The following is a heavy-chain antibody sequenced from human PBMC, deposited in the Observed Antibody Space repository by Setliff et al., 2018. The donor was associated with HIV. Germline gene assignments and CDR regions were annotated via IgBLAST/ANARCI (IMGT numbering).Heavy chain of an antibody. CDR3: ARGITMIVVANYGMDV. CDR1: GGSISSYY. CDR2: IYTSGST. D-gene: IGHD3-22*01. Sequence: SETLSLTCTVSGGSISSYYWSWIRQPAGKGLEWIGRIYTSGSTYYNPSLNSRVTILVDTSKNQFSLKLSSVTAADTAVYYCARGITMIVVANYGMDVWGQGTTVTVSS. J-gene: IGHJ6*02. V-gene: IGHV4-4*07.